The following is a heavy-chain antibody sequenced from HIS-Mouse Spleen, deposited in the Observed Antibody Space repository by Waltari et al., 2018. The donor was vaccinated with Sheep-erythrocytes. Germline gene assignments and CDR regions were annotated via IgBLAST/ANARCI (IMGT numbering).Heavy chain of an antibody. CDR1: GFPFSSYG. D-gene: IGHD2-8*01. Sequence: VVQPGRSLRLSCTASGFPFSSYGMHWVRQAPGKGLEWVAVISYDGSNKYYADSVKGRFTISRDNSKNTLYLQMNSLRAEDTAVYYCAKGDAMVYDAFDIWGQGTMVTVSS. J-gene: IGHJ3*02. CDR3: AKGDAMVYDAFDI. CDR2: ISYDGSNK. V-gene: IGHV3-30*18.